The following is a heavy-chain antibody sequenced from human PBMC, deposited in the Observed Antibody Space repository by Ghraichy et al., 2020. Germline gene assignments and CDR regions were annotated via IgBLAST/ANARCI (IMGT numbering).Heavy chain of an antibody. D-gene: IGHD3-9*01. CDR2: MNSEGYSI. V-gene: IGHV3-74*01. CDR3: ASYSGYKDAFDV. J-gene: IGHJ3*01. CDR1: GFTFSSFW. Sequence: GGSLRLSCAASGFTFSSFWMHWVRQAPGQGLVWVARMNSEGYSISYADSVKSRFSISRENSKKTLYLQMNSLRAEDRSVYYFASYSGYKDAFDVWGQGTMVTVS.